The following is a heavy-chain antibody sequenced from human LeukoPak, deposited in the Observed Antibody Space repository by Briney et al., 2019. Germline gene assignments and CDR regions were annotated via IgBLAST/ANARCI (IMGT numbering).Heavy chain of an antibody. CDR3: ARVFSDSSSWYVVY. CDR1: GGSISSYY. V-gene: IGHV4-59*01. J-gene: IGHJ4*02. Sequence: SETLSLTCTVSGGSISSYYWSWIRQPPGKGLEWIGYIYYSGSTNYNPSLKSRVTISVDTSKNQFSLKLSSVTAADTAVYYCARVFSDSSSWYVVYWGQGTLSPSPQ. CDR2: IYYSGST. D-gene: IGHD6-13*01.